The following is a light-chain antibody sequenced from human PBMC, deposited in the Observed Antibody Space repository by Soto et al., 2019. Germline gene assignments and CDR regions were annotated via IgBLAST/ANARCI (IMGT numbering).Light chain of an antibody. Sequence: EIVMTQSPATLSVSPGERATLSCRASQSVSSNLAWYQQKPGQAPTLLIYGASTRATGIPARFSGSGSGTEFTLTISSLQSEDFAVYYCQQYNSWPPVTFGPGTKVDIK. CDR3: QQYNSWPPVT. CDR1: QSVSSN. CDR2: GAS. V-gene: IGKV3-15*01. J-gene: IGKJ3*01.